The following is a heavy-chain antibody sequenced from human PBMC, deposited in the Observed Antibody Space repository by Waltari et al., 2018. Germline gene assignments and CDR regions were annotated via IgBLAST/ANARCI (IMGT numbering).Heavy chain of an antibody. Sequence: QVQLVQSGAEVKKPGSSVKVSCKASGGTFSSYAISWVRQAPGQGLEWMGRIILIFGTANYAQKFQGRVTITADESTSTAYMELSSLRSEDTAVYYCARDKLSVSQWLGWYYGMDVWGQGTTVTVSS. CDR2: IILIFGTA. V-gene: IGHV1-69*15. CDR3: ARDKLSVSQWLGWYYGMDV. J-gene: IGHJ6*02. D-gene: IGHD6-19*01. CDR1: GGTFSSYA.